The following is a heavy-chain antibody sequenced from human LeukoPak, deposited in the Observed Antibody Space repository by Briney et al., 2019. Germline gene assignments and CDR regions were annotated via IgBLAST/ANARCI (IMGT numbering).Heavy chain of an antibody. D-gene: IGHD2-21*01. CDR1: GFTFDVYG. J-gene: IGHJ4*02. CDR2: INGNGAST. V-gene: IGHV3-20*04. CDR3: ARDKGCGGDCYYFDY. Sequence: GGSLRLSCAASGFTFDVYGMSWVRQGPGKGLEWVSGINGNGASTGYIDSVKGRFTISRDNAKNSLYLQMDNLRAEDTALYYCARDKGCGGDCYYFDYWGQGALVTVSP.